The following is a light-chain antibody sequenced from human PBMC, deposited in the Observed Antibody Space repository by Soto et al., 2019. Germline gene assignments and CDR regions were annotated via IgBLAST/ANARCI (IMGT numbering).Light chain of an antibody. CDR2: DAS. J-gene: IGKJ5*01. CDR1: QDIRNF. V-gene: IGKV1-33*01. Sequence: DIQITQSPSSLSASVGDRVTITCQASQDIRNFLNWYQQKPGKAPKLLISDASSLEAGVPQRFSGSGFGTDFTLAISSLQAEDFATYFCQQHLDLSPTFGPGTRLEIK. CDR3: QQHLDLSPT.